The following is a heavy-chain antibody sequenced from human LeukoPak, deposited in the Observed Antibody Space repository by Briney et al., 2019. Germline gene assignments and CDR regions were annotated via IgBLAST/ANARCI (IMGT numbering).Heavy chain of an antibody. D-gene: IGHD3-10*01. CDR2: ISGSGGST. CDR1: GFTFSSYA. Sequence: GGSLRLSCAASGFTFSSYAMSWVRQAPGKGLEWVSAISGSGGSTYYADSVKGRFTISRDNSKNTLYLQMNSLGAEDTAVFYCARVAFQTSGTYMDYWGQGTLVTVSS. J-gene: IGHJ4*02. V-gene: IGHV3-23*01. CDR3: ARVAFQTSGTYMDY.